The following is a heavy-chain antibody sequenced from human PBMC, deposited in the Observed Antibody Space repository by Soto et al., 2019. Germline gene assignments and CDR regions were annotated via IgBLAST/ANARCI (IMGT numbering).Heavy chain of an antibody. Sequence: GGSLRLSCATSGVTFSNYLMSWVRQSPGKGLEWVAYIKKDGTTKDYVDSVRGRFTVSRDNAKNSLYLQMNSLRAEDTAVYYCARDVSALDVWGQGTLVTVSS. CDR3: ARDVSALDV. CDR2: IKKDGTTK. CDR1: GVTFSNYL. J-gene: IGHJ4*02. V-gene: IGHV3-7*01.